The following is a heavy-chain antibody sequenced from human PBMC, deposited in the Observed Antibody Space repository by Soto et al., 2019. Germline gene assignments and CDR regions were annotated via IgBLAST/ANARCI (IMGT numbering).Heavy chain of an antibody. CDR1: GYSISSSNW. CDR2: IYYSGST. D-gene: IGHD1-26*01. J-gene: IGHJ5*02. CDR3: ARTVGATNNWFDP. Sequence: SETLSLTCAVSGYSISSSNWCGWIRQPPGKGLEWIGYIYYSGSTYYNPSLKSRVTMSVDTSKNQFSLKLSSVTAVDTAVYYCARTVGATNNWFDPWGQGTLVTVSS. V-gene: IGHV4-28*01.